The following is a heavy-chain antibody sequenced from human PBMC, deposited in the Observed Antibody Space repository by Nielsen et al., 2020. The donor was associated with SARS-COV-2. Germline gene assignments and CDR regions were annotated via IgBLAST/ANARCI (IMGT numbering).Heavy chain of an antibody. CDR2: IGNAGDT. CDR1: GFTFSSYD. J-gene: IGHJ5*02. D-gene: IGHD5-18*01. Sequence: GESLKISCAASGFTFSSYDMHWVRQATGKGLEWVSAIGNAGDTYYLDSVKGRFTISRENANNSLYLQMNSLRAEDTAVYYCAKVTGYTFDPWGQGTLVTVSS. CDR3: AKVTGYTFDP. V-gene: IGHV3-13*01.